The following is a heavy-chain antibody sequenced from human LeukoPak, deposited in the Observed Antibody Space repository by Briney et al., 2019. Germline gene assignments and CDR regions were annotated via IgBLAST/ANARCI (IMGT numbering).Heavy chain of an antibody. V-gene: IGHV4-59*01. CDR2: ISYSGNT. J-gene: IGHJ5*02. Sequence: SETLSLTCTVSGGSISTYFWNWIRQTPGKGLEWIGYISYSGNTNYNPSLQSRVTISLDTSEDRFSMRLNSVTAADAAVYYCARGNDFSYNWFDPWGQGILVTVSS. D-gene: IGHD3/OR15-3a*01. CDR1: GGSISTYF. CDR3: ARGNDFSYNWFDP.